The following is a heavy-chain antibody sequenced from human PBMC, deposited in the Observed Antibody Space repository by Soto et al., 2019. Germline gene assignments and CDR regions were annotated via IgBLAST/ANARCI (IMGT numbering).Heavy chain of an antibody. J-gene: IGHJ6*02. CDR2: ISGSGGST. V-gene: IGHV3-23*01. D-gene: IGHD6-19*01. CDR3: AKDSSGLSYYYGMDV. Sequence: LRLSCAASGFTFSSYAMSWVRQAAGKGLEWVSAISGSGGSTYYADSVMGRFTISRDNSKNTLYLQMNSLRAEDTAVYYCAKDSSGLSYYYGMDVWGQGTTVTVSS. CDR1: GFTFSSYA.